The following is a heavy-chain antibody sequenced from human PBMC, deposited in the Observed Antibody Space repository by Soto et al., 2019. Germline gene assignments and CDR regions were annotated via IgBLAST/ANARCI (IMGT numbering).Heavy chain of an antibody. V-gene: IGHV1-69*04. Sequence: GASVKVSCKASGGTFSSYTISWVRQAPGQGLEWMGRIIPILGIANYAQKFQGRVTITADESTSTAYMELSSLRSEDTAVYYCARDQATYCSGGSCYSGSDYWGQGTLVTVSS. J-gene: IGHJ4*02. CDR3: ARDQATYCSGGSCYSGSDY. CDR2: IIPILGIA. D-gene: IGHD2-15*01. CDR1: GGTFSSYT.